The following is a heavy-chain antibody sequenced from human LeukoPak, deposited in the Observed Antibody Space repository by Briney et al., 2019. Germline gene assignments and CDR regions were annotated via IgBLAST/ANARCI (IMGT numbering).Heavy chain of an antibody. CDR3: AKGHGSTWYDGLYYFDY. V-gene: IGHV3-23*01. CDR1: GFTFSSYG. D-gene: IGHD6-13*01. Sequence: GGTLRLSCAASGFTFSSYGMSWVRQAPGKGLEWVSGISGSGGFTYYADSLKGRSTISRDNSKNMLYLQMNSLRVEDTAVYYCAKGHGSTWYDGLYYFDYWGQGILVTVSS. J-gene: IGHJ4*02. CDR2: ISGSGGFT.